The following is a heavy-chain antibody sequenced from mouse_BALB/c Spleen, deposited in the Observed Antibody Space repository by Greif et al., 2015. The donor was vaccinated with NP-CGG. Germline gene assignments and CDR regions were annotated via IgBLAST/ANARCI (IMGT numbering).Heavy chain of an antibody. D-gene: IGHD1-1*01. CDR2: ISYDGSN. Sequence: VQLQQPGPGLVKPSQSLSLTCSVTGYSITSGYYWNWIRQFPGNKLEWMGYISYDGSNNYNPSLKNRISITRDTSKNQFFLKLNSVTTEGTATYYCARDYGSSCYAMDYWGQGTSVTVSS. V-gene: IGHV3-6*02. CDR3: ARDYGSSCYAMDY. CDR1: GYSITSGYY. J-gene: IGHJ4*01.